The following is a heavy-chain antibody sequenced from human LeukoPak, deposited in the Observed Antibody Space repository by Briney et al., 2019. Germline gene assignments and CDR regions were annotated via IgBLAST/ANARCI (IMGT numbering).Heavy chain of an antibody. J-gene: IGHJ4*02. D-gene: IGHD2-21*02. CDR1: GFTFDDYG. Sequence: PGGSLRLSCAASGFTFDDYGMSWVRQAPGKGLEWVSGINWNGGSTGYADSVKGRFTISRYNAKNSLYLQMNSLRAEDTALYYCARVVGMTYYFDYWGQGTLVTVSS. CDR3: ARVVGMTYYFDY. V-gene: IGHV3-20*04. CDR2: INWNGGST.